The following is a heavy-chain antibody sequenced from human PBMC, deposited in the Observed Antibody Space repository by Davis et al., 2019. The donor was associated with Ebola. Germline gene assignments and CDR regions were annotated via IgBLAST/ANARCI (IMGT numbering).Heavy chain of an antibody. V-gene: IGHV3-53*01. J-gene: IGHJ4*02. D-gene: IGHD3-22*01. Sequence: GESLKISCAASGFTVSSNYMSWVRQAPGKGLEWVSVIYSGGSTYYADSVKGRFTISRDNAKNSLYLQMNSLRDEDTAVYYCARDVGPTDDSSGYAGDYWGQGTLVTVSS. CDR3: ARDVGPTDDSSGYAGDY. CDR2: IYSGGST. CDR1: GFTVSSNY.